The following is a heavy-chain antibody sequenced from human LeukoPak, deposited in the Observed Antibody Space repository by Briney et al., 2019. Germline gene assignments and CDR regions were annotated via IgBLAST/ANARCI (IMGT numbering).Heavy chain of an antibody. V-gene: IGHV1-18*04. J-gene: IGHJ3*02. D-gene: IGHD2-2*01. CDR3: ARWYCSSTSWYAGAFDM. CDR1: GYTFTNYG. CDR2: ISPYNDYT. Sequence: GASVKVSCKASGYTFTNYGISWVRQAPGQGLEWMGWISPYNDYTNYAQKLQGRVTMTTDTTTSTGYMELRSLRSDDTAVYYCARWYCSSTSWYAGAFDMWGQGTMVTVSS.